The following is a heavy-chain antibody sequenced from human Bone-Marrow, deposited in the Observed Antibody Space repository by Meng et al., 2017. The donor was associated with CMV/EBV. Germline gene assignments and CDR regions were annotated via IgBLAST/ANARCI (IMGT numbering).Heavy chain of an antibody. CDR2: IQQDGSTK. J-gene: IGHJ4*02. CDR3: ARAIGLGY. CDR1: GFIFSDYW. D-gene: IGHD6-19*01. Sequence: GESLKISCVASGFIFSDYWMGWVRQAPGKGLEWVANIQQDGSTKNYVGSVKGRFTISRDNLRNSVYLQMNSLRDEDSAVYYCARAIGLGYWGQGTMVTVSS. V-gene: IGHV3-7*01.